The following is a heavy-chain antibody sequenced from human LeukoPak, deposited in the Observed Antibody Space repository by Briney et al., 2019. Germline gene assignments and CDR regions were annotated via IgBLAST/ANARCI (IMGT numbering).Heavy chain of an antibody. Sequence: SESLSLTCTVSGASSSRSNYYWGWIRQPPGKGLEWIGNIYYSGNTSYNPSLKSRVTISVDTSKNQFSLKLSSVTAADTAVYYCARDSYRDFDYWGQGTLVTVSS. V-gene: IGHV4-39*07. CDR3: ARDSYRDFDY. CDR2: IYYSGNT. CDR1: GASSSRSNYY. J-gene: IGHJ4*02. D-gene: IGHD1-26*01.